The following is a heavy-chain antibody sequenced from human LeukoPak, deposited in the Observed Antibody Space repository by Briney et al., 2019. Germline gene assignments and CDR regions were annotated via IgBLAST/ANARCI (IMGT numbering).Heavy chain of an antibody. V-gene: IGHV6-1*01. Sequence: SQTLSLPRAISVDSDSRNSAAWNSIRQSPTRGLELQGRTYYRSKWYNDYAVYVKSRLTINPETSKNQFSLQLNSVTPEDTAVYYCARELDITQGLNWFDPWGQGTLVTVSS. CDR1: VDSDSRNSAA. CDR3: ARELDITQGLNWFDP. J-gene: IGHJ5*02. D-gene: IGHD2-2*03. CDR2: TYYRSKWYN.